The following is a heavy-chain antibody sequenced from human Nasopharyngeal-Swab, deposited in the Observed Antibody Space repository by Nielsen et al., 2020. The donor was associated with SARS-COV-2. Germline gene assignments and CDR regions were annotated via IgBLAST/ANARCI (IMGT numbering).Heavy chain of an antibody. D-gene: IGHD4-23*01. Sequence: GESLKISCAASGFTFSSYAMHWVRQAPGKGLEWVAVISYDGSNKYYADSVKGRFTISRDNSKNTLYLQMNSLRAEDTAVYYCASAYGGSYWYFALCGRGTLVTVSS. V-gene: IGHV3-30-3*01. CDR2: ISYDGSNK. J-gene: IGHJ2*01. CDR3: ASAYGGSYWYFAL. CDR1: GFTFSSYA.